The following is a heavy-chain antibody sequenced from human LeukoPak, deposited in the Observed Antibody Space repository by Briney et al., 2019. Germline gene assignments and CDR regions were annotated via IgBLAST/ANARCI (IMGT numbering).Heavy chain of an antibody. D-gene: IGHD1/OR15-1a*01. Sequence: ASVKVSCMASGGTFSTHPISWVRQAPGQGLEWMGKIIPILGMASYAQRFQGRVTSTAEDSTSTAYMDLSSLTSDDTAVYYCAREGFGDWEQLPFEHWGQGTLVSVSS. V-gene: IGHV1-69*04. CDR2: IIPILGMA. J-gene: IGHJ4*02. CDR1: GGTFSTHP. CDR3: AREGFGDWEQLPFEH.